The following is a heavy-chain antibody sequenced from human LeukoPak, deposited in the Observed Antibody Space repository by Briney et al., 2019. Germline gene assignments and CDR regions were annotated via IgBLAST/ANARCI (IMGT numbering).Heavy chain of an antibody. J-gene: IGHJ5*02. D-gene: IGHD3-3*01. CDR2: IIPILGTA. CDR1: GGTFSSYA. Sequence: ASVKVSCKASGGTFSSYAISWVRQAPGQGLEWMGGIIPILGTANYAQKFQGRVTITTDESTSTAYMELSSLRSEDTAVYYCARTYDCWSGYSLASWFDPGGQGTLVTVSS. V-gene: IGHV1-69*05. CDR3: ARTYDCWSGYSLASWFDP.